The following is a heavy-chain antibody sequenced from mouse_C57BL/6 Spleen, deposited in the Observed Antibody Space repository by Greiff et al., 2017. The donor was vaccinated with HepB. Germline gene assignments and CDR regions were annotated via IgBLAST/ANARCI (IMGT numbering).Heavy chain of an antibody. D-gene: IGHD1-1*01. V-gene: IGHV7-3*01. CDR2: IRNKANGYTT. CDR1: GFTFTDYY. J-gene: IGHJ3*01. Sequence: EVQGVESGGGLVQPGGSLSLSCAASGFTFTDYYMSWVRQPPGKALEWLGFIRNKANGYTTEYSASVKGRFTISRDNSQSILYLQMNALRAEDSATYYCARGYGSSSAWFAYWGQGTLVTVSA. CDR3: ARGYGSSSAWFAY.